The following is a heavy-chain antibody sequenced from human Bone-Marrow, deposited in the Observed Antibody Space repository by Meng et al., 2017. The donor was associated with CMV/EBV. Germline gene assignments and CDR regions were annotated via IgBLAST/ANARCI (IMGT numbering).Heavy chain of an antibody. CDR1: CGYVSSGSYY. J-gene: IGHJ5*02. D-gene: IGHD3-16*01. CDR3: ARELGWFDP. V-gene: IGHV4-61*01. CDR2: IYYSGST. Sequence: LTCTVSCGYVSSGSYYWSWIRQPPGKGLEWIGYIYYSGSTNYNPSLKSRVTISVDTSKNQFSLKLSSVTAADTAVYYCARELGWFDPWGQGTLVTVSS.